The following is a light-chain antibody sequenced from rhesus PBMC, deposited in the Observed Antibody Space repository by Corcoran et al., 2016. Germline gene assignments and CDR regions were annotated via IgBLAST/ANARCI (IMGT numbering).Light chain of an antibody. Sequence: DIQMTQSPSSLSASIGDRVTITFQASQDITNNLAWYQQKPGKVPNLLIYKGSTLNSGVPSRFSGSGSGTYVTLTLSSLQTGDFTSYYCPHGCGTPLYSFGQGTKVEIE. J-gene: IGKJ2*01. CDR3: PHGCGTPLYS. CDR2: KGS. V-gene: IGKV1-25*01. CDR1: QDITNN.